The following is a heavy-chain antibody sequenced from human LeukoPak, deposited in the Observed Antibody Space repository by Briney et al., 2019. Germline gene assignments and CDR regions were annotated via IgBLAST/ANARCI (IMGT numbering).Heavy chain of an antibody. CDR2: MNPNSGNT. J-gene: IGHJ3*02. CDR1: GYTFTSYG. V-gene: IGHV1-8*02. Sequence: ASVKVSCKASGYTFTSYGISWVRQAPGQGLEWMGWMNPNSGNTGYAQKFQGRVTMTRNTSISTAYMELSSLRSEDTAVYYCASGLAVAGTESAFDIWGQGTMVTVSS. CDR3: ASGLAVAGTESAFDI. D-gene: IGHD6-19*01.